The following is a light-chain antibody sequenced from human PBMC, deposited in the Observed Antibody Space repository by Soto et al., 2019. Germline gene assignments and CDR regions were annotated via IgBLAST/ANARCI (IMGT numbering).Light chain of an antibody. V-gene: IGKV1-39*01. CDR1: HNTRGY. J-gene: IGKJ5*01. Sequence: DIQMTQSPSSLSASVRDRVTITCRASHNTRGYLNWYQQKPGKAPKLLIYAASNLQSGIPSRFSGSGSETDFTLTISSLQSEDFAVYYCQQYNNWPRTFGQGTRLENK. CDR2: AAS. CDR3: QQYNNWPRT.